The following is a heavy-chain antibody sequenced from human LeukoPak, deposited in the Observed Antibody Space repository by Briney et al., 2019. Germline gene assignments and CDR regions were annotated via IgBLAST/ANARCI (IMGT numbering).Heavy chain of an antibody. D-gene: IGHD3-10*01. Sequence: GGALRLSCAASGFTFSSYYMNWVRQAPGKGLEWVSSISSSSRYIYYADSVKGRFTISRDNAKNSLYLQINSLRAEDTAVYYCARDRRSGGEAGPDYWGQGTLVTVSS. CDR1: GFTFSSYY. V-gene: IGHV3-21*01. CDR3: ARDRRSGGEAGPDY. CDR2: ISSSSRYI. J-gene: IGHJ4*02.